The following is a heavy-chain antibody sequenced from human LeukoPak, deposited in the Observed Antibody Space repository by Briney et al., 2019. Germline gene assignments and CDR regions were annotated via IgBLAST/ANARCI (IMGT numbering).Heavy chain of an antibody. D-gene: IGHD3-10*01. V-gene: IGHV1-2*02. CDR2: INPNSGGT. J-gene: IGHJ6*03. CDR1: GYIFTGYY. CDR3: ARGSGIITMVRGVNIYYYYMDV. Sequence: ASVKVSCKASGYIFTGYYMHWVRQAPGQGLEWMGWINPNSGGTNYAQKFQGRVSMTRDTSINTAYMELGRLRSDDTAVYYCARGSGIITMVRGVNIYYYYMDVWGKGTTVTVSS.